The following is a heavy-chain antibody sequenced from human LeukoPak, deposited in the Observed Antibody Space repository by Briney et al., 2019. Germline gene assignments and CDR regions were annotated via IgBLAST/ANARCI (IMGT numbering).Heavy chain of an antibody. J-gene: IGHJ4*02. CDR3: AKAVRSMVTGGGYFDS. CDR2: LSGGGDSR. D-gene: IGHD3-10*01. V-gene: IGHV3-23*01. CDR1: GFAFSNYA. Sequence: GGSLRLSCAASGFAFSNYAMSWVRQAPGKGLEWVSSLSGGGDSRHYADSVMGRFTISRDNSKNTLYLQMNSLRAEDTAVYYCAKAVRSMVTGGGYFDSWGQGTLVTVSS.